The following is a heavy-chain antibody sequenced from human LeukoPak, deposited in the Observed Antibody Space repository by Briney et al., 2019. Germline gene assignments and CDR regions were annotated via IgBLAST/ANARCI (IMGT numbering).Heavy chain of an antibody. V-gene: IGHV1-69*06. D-gene: IGHD4-17*01. Sequence: ASVKVSCKASGGTVSSYAISWVRQAPGQGLEWMGWIIPIFGTANYAQKFQGRVTITADKSTSTAYMELSSLRSEDTAVYYCARARGETWTTVTTLDYWGQGTLVTVSS. CDR1: GGTVSSYA. J-gene: IGHJ4*02. CDR2: IIPIFGTA. CDR3: ARARGETWTTVTTLDY.